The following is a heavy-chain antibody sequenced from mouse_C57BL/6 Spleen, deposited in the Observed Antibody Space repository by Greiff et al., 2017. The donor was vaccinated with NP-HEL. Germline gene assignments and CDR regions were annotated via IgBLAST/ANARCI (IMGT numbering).Heavy chain of an antibody. CDR1: GYTFTSYW. Sequence: QVQLQQPGAELVRPGSSVKLSCKASGYTFTSYWMDWVKQRPGQGLEWIGNIYPSDSETHYNQKFKDKATLTVDKSSSTAYMQLSSLTSEDSAVYYGARGESYAMDYWGQGTSVTVSS. V-gene: IGHV1-61*01. J-gene: IGHJ4*01. CDR2: IYPSDSET. CDR3: ARGESYAMDY.